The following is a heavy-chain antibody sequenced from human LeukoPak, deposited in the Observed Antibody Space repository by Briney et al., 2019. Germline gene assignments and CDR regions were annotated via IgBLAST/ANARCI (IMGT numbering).Heavy chain of an antibody. J-gene: IGHJ6*02. D-gene: IGHD3-10*01. V-gene: IGHV3-23*01. CDR2: ISGSGGST. Sequence: QAGGSLRLSCAASGFTFSSCAMSWVRQAPGKGLEWVSAISGSGGSTYYADSVKGRLTISRDNSKNTLYLQMNSLRAEDTAVYYCAKDLHYYGSGSYYRYYYGMDVWGQGTTVTVSS. CDR1: GFTFSSCA. CDR3: AKDLHYYGSGSYYRYYYGMDV.